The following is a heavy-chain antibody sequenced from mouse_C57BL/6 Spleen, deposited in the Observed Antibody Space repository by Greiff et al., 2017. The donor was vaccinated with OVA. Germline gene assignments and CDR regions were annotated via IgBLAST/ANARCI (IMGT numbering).Heavy chain of an antibody. D-gene: IGHD1-1*01. CDR1: GYTFTGYW. CDR3: ARGITTVVALYWYFDV. V-gene: IGHV1-9*01. CDR2: ILPGSGST. Sequence: QVQLQQSGAELMKPGASVKLSCKATGYTFTGYWIEWVKQRPGHGLEWIGEILPGSGSTNYNEKFKGKATFTADTSSNTAYMQLSSLTTEDSAIYYGARGITTVVALYWYFDVWGTGTTVTVSS. J-gene: IGHJ1*03.